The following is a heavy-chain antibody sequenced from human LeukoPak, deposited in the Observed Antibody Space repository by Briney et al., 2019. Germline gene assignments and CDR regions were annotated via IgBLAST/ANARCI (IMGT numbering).Heavy chain of an antibody. Sequence: ASVKVSCKASGCTFTSYGISWVRQAPGQGLEWMGWISAYNGNTNYAQKLQGRVTMTTDTSTSTAYMELRSLRSDDTAVYYCARDGAYYYDSSGYYQFDYWGQGTLVTVSS. D-gene: IGHD3-22*01. J-gene: IGHJ4*02. CDR2: ISAYNGNT. CDR3: ARDGAYYYDSSGYYQFDY. CDR1: GCTFTSYG. V-gene: IGHV1-18*01.